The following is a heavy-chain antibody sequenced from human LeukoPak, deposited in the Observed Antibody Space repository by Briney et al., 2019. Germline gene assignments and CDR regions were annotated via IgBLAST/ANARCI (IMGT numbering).Heavy chain of an antibody. V-gene: IGHV3-48*01. CDR1: GFSFSSYS. D-gene: IGHD6-19*01. CDR2: ISSSSSTI. Sequence: GGSLRLSCAASGFSFSSYSMNWVRQAPGKGLEWVSYISSSSSTIYYADSAKGRFTISRDNAKNSLYLQMSSLRAEDTAVYYCARDRAVAGTYWYFDLWGRGTLVTVSS. J-gene: IGHJ2*01. CDR3: ARDRAVAGTYWYFDL.